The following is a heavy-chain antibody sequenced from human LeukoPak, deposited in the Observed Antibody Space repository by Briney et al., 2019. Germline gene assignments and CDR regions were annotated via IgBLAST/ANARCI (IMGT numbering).Heavy chain of an antibody. Sequence: GGSLRLSRAVSGFTFSSYSMNWVRQAPGKGLEWVSSISGSSSYIYYADSVKGRFTISRDNAKTSLYLQMNSLRAEDTAVYYCARIRGAAAPFDYWGQGTLVTVSS. D-gene: IGHD6-13*01. CDR2: ISGSSSYI. CDR3: ARIRGAAAPFDY. J-gene: IGHJ4*02. CDR1: GFTFSSYS. V-gene: IGHV3-21*01.